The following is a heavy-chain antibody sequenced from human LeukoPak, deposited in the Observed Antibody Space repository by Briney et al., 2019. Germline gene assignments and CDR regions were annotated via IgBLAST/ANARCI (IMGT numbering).Heavy chain of an antibody. CDR1: GFTVSSNF. Sequence: PGESLRLSCAASGFTVSSNFMTWVRQAPGKGLEWVSVISSGGTTYYADSVKGRFTISRHISKNTVYLQMNSLRAEDTAVYYCARDRSYGDFAWGYWGQGTLVTVSS. CDR2: ISSGGTT. D-gene: IGHD4-17*01. V-gene: IGHV3-53*04. J-gene: IGHJ4*02. CDR3: ARDRSYGDFAWGY.